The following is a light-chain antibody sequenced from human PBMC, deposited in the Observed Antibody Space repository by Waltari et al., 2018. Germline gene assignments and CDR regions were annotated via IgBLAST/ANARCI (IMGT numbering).Light chain of an antibody. J-gene: IGKJ2*01. CDR2: MAS. Sequence: DIQMTQSPSTLSASVADRVTISCRDSQSVGTWLAWYQQKPGKAPKLLIYMASSLESGVPSRFSGSGSGTEFTLTISSLQPDDFATYSCQQYSSFSTFGQGTKVDI. V-gene: IGKV1-5*03. CDR3: QQYSSFST. CDR1: QSVGTW.